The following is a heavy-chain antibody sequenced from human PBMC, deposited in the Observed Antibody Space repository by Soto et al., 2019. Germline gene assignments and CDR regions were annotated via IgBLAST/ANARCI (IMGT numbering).Heavy chain of an antibody. CDR3: AREIAAAGSPGTYYYYGMDV. V-gene: IGHV5-51*01. J-gene: IGHJ6*02. CDR2: IYPGDSDT. Sequence: GESLKISCQGSGYSFTSYWIGWVRQMPGKGLEWMGIIYPGDSDTRYSPSFQGQVTISADKSISTAYLQWSSLKASDTAMYYCAREIAAAGSPGTYYYYGMDVWGQGTTVTVSS. CDR1: GYSFTSYW. D-gene: IGHD6-13*01.